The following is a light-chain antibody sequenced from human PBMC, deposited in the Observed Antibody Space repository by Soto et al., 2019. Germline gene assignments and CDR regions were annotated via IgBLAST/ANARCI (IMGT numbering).Light chain of an antibody. Sequence: EIVMTQSPATLSVSPGERATLSCRASQSVSSDLAWYHQKPGQAPRLLIYGASTRATGIPARFSGSGSGTEVTLTINSLLSEDCAVYYCQQYNNWPRTFGQGTKVEIK. V-gene: IGKV3-15*01. CDR3: QQYNNWPRT. CDR1: QSVSSD. CDR2: GAS. J-gene: IGKJ1*01.